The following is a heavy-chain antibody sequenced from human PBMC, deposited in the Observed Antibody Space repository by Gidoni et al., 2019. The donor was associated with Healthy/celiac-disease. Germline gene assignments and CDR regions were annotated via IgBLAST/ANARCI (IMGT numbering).Heavy chain of an antibody. V-gene: IGHV4-39*01. Sequence: QLQLQESGPGLVKPSETLSLTCTVPGGSISSSSYYWGWIRQPPGKGLEWIGSIYYSGSTYYNPSLKSRVTISVDTSKNQFSLKLSSVTAADTAVYYCARLAEPYNWNLNWFDPWGQGTLVTVSS. J-gene: IGHJ5*02. CDR3: ARLAEPYNWNLNWFDP. CDR2: IYYSGST. CDR1: GGSISSSSYY. D-gene: IGHD1-20*01.